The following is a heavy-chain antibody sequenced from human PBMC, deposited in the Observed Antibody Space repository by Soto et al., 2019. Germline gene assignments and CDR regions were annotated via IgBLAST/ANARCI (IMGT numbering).Heavy chain of an antibody. CDR3: ARVPDYTVTGYFDL. CDR2: IYSGGST. Sequence: GGSLRLSXAASGFTVSSNYMSWVRQAPGKGLEWVSVIYSGGSTYYADSVKGRFTISRDNSKNTLYLQMNSLRAEDTAVYYCARVPDYTVTGYFDLWGRGTLVTVSS. J-gene: IGHJ2*01. D-gene: IGHD4-17*01. V-gene: IGHV3-53*01. CDR1: GFTVSSNY.